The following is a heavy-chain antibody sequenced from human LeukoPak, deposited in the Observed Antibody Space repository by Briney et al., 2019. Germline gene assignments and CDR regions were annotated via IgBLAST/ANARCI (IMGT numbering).Heavy chain of an antibody. CDR2: LYSGGST. Sequence: GGSLRLSCAASGFTVSFNYMSWVRQAPGKGLEWVSTLYSGGSTSYADSVKGRFTISRDNPKNTLYLQMESLRVNDTAVYFCVRAAAAAGTDYWGQGTLVTVSS. J-gene: IGHJ4*02. CDR1: GFTVSFNY. CDR3: VRAAAAAGTDY. D-gene: IGHD6-13*01. V-gene: IGHV3-53*01.